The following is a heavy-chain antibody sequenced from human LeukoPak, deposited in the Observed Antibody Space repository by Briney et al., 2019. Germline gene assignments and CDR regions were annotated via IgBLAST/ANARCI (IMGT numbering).Heavy chain of an antibody. CDR1: GYTFTGYY. CDR2: INPNSGGT. Sequence: ASVKVSCKASGYTFTGYYMHWVRQAPGQGLDWMGRINPNSGGTNYAQKFQGRVTMTRDTSISTAYMELSRLRSDDTAVYYCARDHGIDSSGYYYWGQGTLVTVSS. J-gene: IGHJ4*02. CDR3: ARDHGIDSSGYYY. V-gene: IGHV1-2*06. D-gene: IGHD3-22*01.